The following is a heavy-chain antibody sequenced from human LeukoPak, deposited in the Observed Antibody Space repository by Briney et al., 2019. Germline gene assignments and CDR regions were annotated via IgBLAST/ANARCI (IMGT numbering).Heavy chain of an antibody. CDR1: GGSLSGFY. CDR3: ARHRPSTVVVVADNWFDP. D-gene: IGHD2-15*01. V-gene: IGHV4-34*01. J-gene: IGHJ5*02. CDR2: INQSGST. Sequence: NPSETLSLTCAVYGGSLSGFYWSWIRQSPGKGLEWIGEINQSGSTNYNPSLKSRVTISVDTSKNQFSLKLSSVTAADTAVYYCARHRPSTVVVVADNWFDPWGQGTLVTVSS.